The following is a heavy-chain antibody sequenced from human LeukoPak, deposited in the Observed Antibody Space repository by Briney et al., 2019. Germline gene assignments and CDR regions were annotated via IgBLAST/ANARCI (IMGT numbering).Heavy chain of an antibody. V-gene: IGHV4-39*01. CDR1: GGSISSSSYY. CDR2: ISPSGST. CDR3: VQKLIGTTLDY. Sequence: PSETLSLTCFGSGGSISSSSYYWVWIRQPPGEGLEWIGTISPSGSTHHNPSLKSRVTISVDTSKSQFSLKLSSVTVADTAVYYCVQKLIGTTLDYWGQGALVTVSS. D-gene: IGHD1-26*01. J-gene: IGHJ4*02.